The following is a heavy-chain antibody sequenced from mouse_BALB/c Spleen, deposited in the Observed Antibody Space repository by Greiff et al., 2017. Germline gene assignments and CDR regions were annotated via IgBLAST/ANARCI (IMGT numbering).Heavy chain of an antibody. CDR2: IYPGDGDT. CDR3: ARLLRSYAMDY. CDR1: GYAFSSSW. Sequence: QVQLQQPGPELVKPGASVKISCKASGYAFSSSWMNWVKQRPGQGLEWIGRIYPGDGDTNYNGKFKGKATLTADKSSSTAYMQLSSLTSVDSAVYFCARLLRSYAMDYWGQGTSVTVSS. J-gene: IGHJ4*01. V-gene: IGHV1-82*01. D-gene: IGHD1-1*01.